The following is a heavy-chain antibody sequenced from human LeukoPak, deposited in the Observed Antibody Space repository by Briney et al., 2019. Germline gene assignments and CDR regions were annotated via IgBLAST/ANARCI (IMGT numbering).Heavy chain of an antibody. CDR1: GFNFGSHW. Sequence: GGSLRLSCAASGFNFGSHWMTWVRQAPGKGLEWVANIKQDGSEKYYVDSVKGRFTISRDNAKNSLYLQMNSLRAEDTAIYYCAKVRPPPGSGWYGGDDYWGQGTLVTVSP. J-gene: IGHJ4*02. D-gene: IGHD6-19*01. CDR2: IKQDGSEK. CDR3: AKVRPPPGSGWYGGDDY. V-gene: IGHV3-7*03.